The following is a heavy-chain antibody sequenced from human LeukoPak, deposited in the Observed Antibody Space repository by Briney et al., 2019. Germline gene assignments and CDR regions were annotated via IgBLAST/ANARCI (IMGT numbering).Heavy chain of an antibody. J-gene: IGHJ4*02. CDR3: ARGYYYGSGSSYNFDY. V-gene: IGHV1-46*01. CDR2: INPSGGST. Sequence: ASVKVSCKASGYTFTSYGISWVRQAPGQGLEWMGIINPSGGSTSYAQKFQGRVTMTRDTSTSTVYMELSSLRSEDTAVYYCARGYYYGSGSSYNFDYWGQGTLVTVSS. D-gene: IGHD3-10*01. CDR1: GYTFTSYG.